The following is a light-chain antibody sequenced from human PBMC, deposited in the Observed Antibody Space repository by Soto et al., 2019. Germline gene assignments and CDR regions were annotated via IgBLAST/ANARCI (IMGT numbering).Light chain of an antibody. CDR1: SSDVGRNNL. V-gene: IGLV2-23*01. CDR3: CSYAGRGV. J-gene: IGLJ2*01. Sequence: QSALTQPASVSGSPGQSITISCTGTSSDVGRNNLVSGYQQHPGKAPKLMIYEGSKRPSGVSNRFSGSKSGNTASLTISGLQAEDEADYYCCSYAGRGVFGGGTKLTVL. CDR2: EGS.